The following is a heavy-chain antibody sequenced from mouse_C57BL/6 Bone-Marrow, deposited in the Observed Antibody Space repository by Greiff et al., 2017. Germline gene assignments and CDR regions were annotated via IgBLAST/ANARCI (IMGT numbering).Heavy chain of an antibody. Sequence: EVQLQQSGAELVKPGASVKLSCPASGFNFNVYYMPWVKQRTEQGLDWIGRIDPEDGETKYAPQFQGKATITADTASNTAYLQLSSLTSEDTAGYYCTAAKAYYFDDWGKGTTLTVSS. V-gene: IGHV14-2*01. CDR1: GFNFNVYY. J-gene: IGHJ2*01. CDR3: TAAKAYYFDD. D-gene: IGHD3-2*02. CDR2: IDPEDGET.